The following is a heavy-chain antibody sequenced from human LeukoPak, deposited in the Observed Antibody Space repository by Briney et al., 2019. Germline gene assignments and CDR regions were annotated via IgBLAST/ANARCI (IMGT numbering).Heavy chain of an antibody. J-gene: IGHJ5*02. D-gene: IGHD2-2*01. CDR3: ARVHCSSNSCYSHWFDP. Sequence: SETLSLTCTVSGGSISSSSYYWGWIRQPPGKGLEWIGSIYYSGSTYYNPSLKSRVTISVDTSKNQFSLKLSSVTAADTAVYYCARVHCSSNSCYSHWFDPWGQGILVTVSS. V-gene: IGHV4-39*07. CDR1: GGSISSSSYY. CDR2: IYYSGST.